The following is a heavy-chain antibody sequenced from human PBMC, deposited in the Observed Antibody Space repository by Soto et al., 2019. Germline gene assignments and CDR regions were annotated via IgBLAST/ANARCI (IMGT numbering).Heavy chain of an antibody. Sequence: ASVKVSCKASGYTFIGYYIHWVRQAPGRGLEWMGWINPNSGGTNYAQKFQGRVTMTRDTSISTAYMELSRLRSDDTAVYYCARVTGEWLRLPLGYWGQGTLVIVSS. J-gene: IGHJ4*02. CDR2: INPNSGGT. V-gene: IGHV1-2*02. CDR3: ARVTGEWLRLPLGY. CDR1: GYTFIGYY. D-gene: IGHD5-12*01.